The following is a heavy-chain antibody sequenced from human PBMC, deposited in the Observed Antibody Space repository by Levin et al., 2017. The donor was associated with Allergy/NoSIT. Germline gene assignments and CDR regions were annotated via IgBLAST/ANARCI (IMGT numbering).Heavy chain of an antibody. D-gene: IGHD1-1*01. CDR3: AKKQGGTSGFSFDV. Sequence: GGSLRLSCAASGFTFSDYAMTWVRQAPGKGLEWFSVITGGGFNTYYGDSVKGRFTVSSDNSKNTLYLELNSLRAEDTAVYYCAKKQGGTSGFSFDVWGQGTMVTVSS. J-gene: IGHJ3*01. CDR2: ITGGGFNT. CDR1: GFTFSDYA. V-gene: IGHV3-23*01.